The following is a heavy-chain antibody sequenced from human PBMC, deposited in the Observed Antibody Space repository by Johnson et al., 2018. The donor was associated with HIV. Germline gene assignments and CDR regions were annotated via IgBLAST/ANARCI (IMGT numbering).Heavy chain of an antibody. Sequence: QVQLVESWGGVVQPGRSLRLSCAASGFTFSSYAMHWVRQAPGKGLEWVAVISYDGSNKYYADSVKGRFTISRDNSKNTLYLQMNSLRAEDTSVYYCASILVVAAQEADAFDIWGQGTMVTVSS. D-gene: IGHD2-15*01. CDR3: ASILVVAAQEADAFDI. CDR2: ISYDGSNK. CDR1: GFTFSSYA. J-gene: IGHJ3*02. V-gene: IGHV3-30-3*01.